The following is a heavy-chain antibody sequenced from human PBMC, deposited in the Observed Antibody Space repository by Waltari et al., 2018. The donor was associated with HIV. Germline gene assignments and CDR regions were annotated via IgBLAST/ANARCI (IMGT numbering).Heavy chain of an antibody. J-gene: IGHJ5*02. CDR2: INHSGRT. CDR1: GGSFSGYY. Sequence: QVQLQQWGAGLLKPSETLSLTCAVYGGSFSGYYWSWIRQPPGKGLEWIGEINHSGRTNYNPTLKRGVTISADTSKNQFSLKVNSVTAADTAVYYCARGEEGYSGYDLSWFDTWGQGTLVTVSS. V-gene: IGHV4-34*01. D-gene: IGHD5-12*01. CDR3: ARGEEGYSGYDLSWFDT.